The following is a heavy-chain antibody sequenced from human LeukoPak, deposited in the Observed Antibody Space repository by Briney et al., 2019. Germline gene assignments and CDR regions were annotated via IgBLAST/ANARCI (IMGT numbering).Heavy chain of an antibody. CDR3: AKGSRDLSPGIPVRNAFHI. J-gene: IGHJ3*02. Sequence: PSETLSLTCTVSGGSMNSGSDYWTWIRQPAGKGLEWIGRIHTTGATTYTPSLERRVTISKDTSNDRFFLRLNSVTAADTAVYYCAKGSRDLSPGIPVRNAFHIWGQGTMVTVSS. V-gene: IGHV4-61*02. CDR1: GGSMNSGSDY. CDR2: IHTTGAT. D-gene: IGHD6-13*01.